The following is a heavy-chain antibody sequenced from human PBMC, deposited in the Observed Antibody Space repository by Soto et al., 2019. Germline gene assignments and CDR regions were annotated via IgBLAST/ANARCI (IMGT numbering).Heavy chain of an antibody. V-gene: IGHV3-23*01. CDR1: GFTFSSYA. D-gene: IGHD5-12*01. CDR2: ISGSGGST. J-gene: IGHJ4*02. Sequence: GGSLRLSCAASGFTFSSYAMSWVRQAPGKGLEWVSAISGSGGSTYYADSVKGRFTISRDNSKNTLYLQMNSLRAEDTAVYYCAKDLENGDIVATTYYFDYWGQGTLVTVSS. CDR3: AKDLENGDIVATTYYFDY.